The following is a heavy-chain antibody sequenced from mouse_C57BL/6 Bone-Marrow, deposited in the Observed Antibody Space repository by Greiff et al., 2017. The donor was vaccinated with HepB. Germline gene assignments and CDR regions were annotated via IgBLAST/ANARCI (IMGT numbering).Heavy chain of an antibody. CDR1: GFTFSDYG. V-gene: IGHV5-17*01. J-gene: IGHJ1*03. CDR3: AREEGTVVSYWYFDV. CDR2: ISSGSSTI. Sequence: DVHLVESGGGLVKPGGSLKLSCAASGFTFSDYGMHWVRQAPEKGLEWVAYISSGSSTIYYADTVKGRFTISRDNAKNTLFLQMTSLRSEDTAMYYCAREEGTVVSYWYFDVWGTGTTVTVSS. D-gene: IGHD1-1*01.